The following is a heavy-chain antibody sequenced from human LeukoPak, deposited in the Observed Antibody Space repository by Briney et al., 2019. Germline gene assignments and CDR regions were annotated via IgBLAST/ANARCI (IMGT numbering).Heavy chain of an antibody. Sequence: GGSPRLSCAASGFTFSSYAMSWVRQAPGKGLEGVSAISGSGGSTYYADSVKGRFTISRDKYKKTLDLQMNRLGAEDTAVDYCAKVGRSWLSYFDYWGQGTLVTVSS. V-gene: IGHV3-23*01. CDR2: ISGSGGST. CDR3: AKVGRSWLSYFDY. D-gene: IGHD6-13*01. J-gene: IGHJ4*02. CDR1: GFTFSSYA.